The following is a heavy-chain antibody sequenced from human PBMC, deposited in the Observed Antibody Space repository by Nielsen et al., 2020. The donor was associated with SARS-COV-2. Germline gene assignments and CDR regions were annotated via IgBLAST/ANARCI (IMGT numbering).Heavy chain of an antibody. D-gene: IGHD6-19*01. Sequence: GESLKISCAASGFTFSSYAMHWVRQAPGKGLEWVAVISYDGSNKYYADSVKGRFTISRDNSKNTLYLQMNSLRAEDTAVYYCARDLLYSSGWLTYYFDYWGQGTLVTVSS. CDR3: ARDLLYSSGWLTYYFDY. CDR1: GFTFSSYA. V-gene: IGHV3-30*04. CDR2: ISYDGSNK. J-gene: IGHJ4*02.